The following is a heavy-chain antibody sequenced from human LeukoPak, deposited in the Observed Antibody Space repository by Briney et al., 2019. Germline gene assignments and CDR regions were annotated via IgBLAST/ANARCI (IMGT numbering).Heavy chain of an antibody. J-gene: IGHJ5*02. Sequence: SETLSLTCTVSGGSISSYYWSWIRQPPGKGLEWIGYIYHSGSTNYNPSLKSRVTISVDTSKNQFSLKLSSVTAADTAVYYCARDREYRGENWFDPWGQGTLVTVSS. CDR1: GGSISSYY. V-gene: IGHV4-59*01. CDR3: ARDREYRGENWFDP. CDR2: IYHSGST. D-gene: IGHD2-2*01.